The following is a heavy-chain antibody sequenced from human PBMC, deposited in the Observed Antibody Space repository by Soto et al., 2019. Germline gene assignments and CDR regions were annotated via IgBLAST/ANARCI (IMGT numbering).Heavy chain of an antibody. J-gene: IGHJ6*03. CDR3: ARTKVAAGDYYYYMDV. CDR2: MYYSGST. CDR1: GASIRKYY. V-gene: IGHV4-59*08. D-gene: IGHD6-13*01. Sequence: SETLSLTCTVSGASIRKYYWSWILQPPGKGLEWIGYMYYSGSTNYNPSLKSRVTISVDTSKSQFSLKLSSVTATDTAVYYCARTKVAAGDYYYYMDVWGKGTTVTVSS.